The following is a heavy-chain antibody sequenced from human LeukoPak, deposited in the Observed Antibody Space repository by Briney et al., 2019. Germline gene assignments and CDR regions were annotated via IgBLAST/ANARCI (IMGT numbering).Heavy chain of an antibody. CDR1: GGSFSGYY. V-gene: IGHV4-34*01. CDR2: INHSGST. CDR3: AGNRGVGRDY. J-gene: IGHJ4*02. D-gene: IGHD4-23*01. Sequence: SETLSLTCAVYGGSFSGYYWSWIRQPPGKGLEWIGEINHSGSTNYNPSLKSRVTISVDTSKDQFSLKLSSVTAADTAVYYCAGNRGVGRDYWGRGTLVSVSS.